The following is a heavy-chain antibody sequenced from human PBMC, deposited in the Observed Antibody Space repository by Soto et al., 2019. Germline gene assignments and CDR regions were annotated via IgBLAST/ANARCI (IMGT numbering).Heavy chain of an antibody. CDR2: ISYDGSNR. CDR3: AKGRRCSGGRCYQEEFEE. D-gene: IGHD2-15*01. CDR1: GFTFSSYG. Sequence: QVQLVESGGGVVQPGRSLRLSCAASGFTFSSYGMHWVRQSPGKGLEWVAAISYDGSNRYYADSVKGRFTISRDNSKNTLYLQMDSLRAEDTAVYYCAKGRRCSGGRCYQEEFEEWGQGTLVTVSS. V-gene: IGHV3-30*18. J-gene: IGHJ4*02.